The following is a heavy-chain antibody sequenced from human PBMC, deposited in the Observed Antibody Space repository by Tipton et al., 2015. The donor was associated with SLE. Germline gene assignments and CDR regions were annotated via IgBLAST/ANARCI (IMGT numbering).Heavy chain of an antibody. CDR3: AKHGVYGMDV. D-gene: IGHD3-3*01. J-gene: IGHJ6*02. V-gene: IGHV3-30*02. CDR2: IRYDGSSE. Sequence: QVQLVQSGGGVVQPRGSLTLSCAASGFTFSSYDMDWVRQTPGKGLEWVAFIRYDGSSEYYADSVKGRFTIGRDKSKNTLYLQMNSLRPVDTAVYYCAKHGVYGMDVWGRGTAVTVSS. CDR1: GFTFSSYD.